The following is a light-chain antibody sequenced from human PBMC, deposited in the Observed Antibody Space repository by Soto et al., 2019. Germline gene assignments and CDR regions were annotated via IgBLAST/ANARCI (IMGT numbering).Light chain of an antibody. J-gene: IGLJ3*02. V-gene: IGLV2-8*01. CDR3: SSYAGRDIWV. Sequence: QSALTQPPSASGSRGQSVTISCTGTSVDINYVSWFQQRPGKAPKLIICEVTKRPSGVPDRFSGSKSGNTASLTVSGLQDDDEADYYCSSYAGRDIWVFGGGTKVTVL. CDR1: SVDINY. CDR2: EVT.